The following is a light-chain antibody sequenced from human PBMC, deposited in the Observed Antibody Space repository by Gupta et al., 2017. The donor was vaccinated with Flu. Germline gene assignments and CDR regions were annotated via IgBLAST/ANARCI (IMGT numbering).Light chain of an antibody. CDR3: QQYNEYPLT. V-gene: IGKV1-16*01. Sequence: DIQMTQSPSSLSASVGDRVTITCRASQGIRSNLAWFQQKPGKAPQSLMYDASTLQSGVPSRFSGSASGTDFTLTISNLQPEDFATYYCQQYNEYPLTFGGGTKVEIK. CDR2: DAS. J-gene: IGKJ4*01. CDR1: QGIRSN.